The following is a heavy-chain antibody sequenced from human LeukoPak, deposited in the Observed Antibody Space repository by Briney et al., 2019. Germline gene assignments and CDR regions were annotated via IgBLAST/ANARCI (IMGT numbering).Heavy chain of an antibody. Sequence: ASVKVSCKASGYTFSGYYIHWVRQAPGQGLEWMGWISPYNGGTNYAQNFQGRITMTRDTSITTAYMELSRLRSDDTAVYYCARDTRYYDFWGGYYNEDYYYYYMDVWGKGTTVTVSS. V-gene: IGHV1-2*02. CDR2: ISPYNGGT. CDR1: GYTFSGYY. CDR3: ARDTRYYDFWGGYYNEDYYYYYMDV. J-gene: IGHJ6*03. D-gene: IGHD3-3*01.